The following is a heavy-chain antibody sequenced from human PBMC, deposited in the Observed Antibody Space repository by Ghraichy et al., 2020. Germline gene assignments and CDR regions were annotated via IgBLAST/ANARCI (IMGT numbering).Heavy chain of an antibody. CDR1: GITFSSHD. J-gene: IGHJ6*03. Sequence: GGSLRLSCAASGITFSSHDMSWVRQAPGKGLEWLSGISGSGSTTFYADSVKGRFFISRDNSKNTLFLQMNGLRAEDTALYYCANVIEGYFDQYYYFYYMDVWGQGTTVPLSS. CDR2: ISGSGSTT. D-gene: IGHD3-16*02. CDR3: ANVIEGYFDQYYYFYYMDV. V-gene: IGHV3-23*01.